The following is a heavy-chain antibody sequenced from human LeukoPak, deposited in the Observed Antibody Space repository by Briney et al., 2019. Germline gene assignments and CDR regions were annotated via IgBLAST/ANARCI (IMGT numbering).Heavy chain of an antibody. CDR2: ISGYSDNT. CDR1: GYSFTTHG. Sequence: ASVRVSCKASGYSFTTHGINWVRRAPGQGLEWMGWISGYSDNTNYAEKFQGRVTITADESTSTAYMELSSLRSEDTAVYYCATATKRDDYGDYYDAFDIWGQGTMVTVSS. V-gene: IGHV1-18*01. D-gene: IGHD4-17*01. CDR3: ATATKRDDYGDYYDAFDI. J-gene: IGHJ3*02.